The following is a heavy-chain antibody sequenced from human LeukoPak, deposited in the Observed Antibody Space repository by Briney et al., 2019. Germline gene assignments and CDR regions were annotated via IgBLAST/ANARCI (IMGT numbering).Heavy chain of an antibody. CDR3: ARAHNYDGRDYYYAFSDY. Sequence: GGSLRLSCAASGFNFDDYGMTWVRQAPGRGLEWVSGVNWSGSSTNYADSVKGRFTISRGSATNSLYLQMNSLRAEDTALYYCARAHNYDGRDYYYAFSDYWGRGTLVTVSS. CDR2: VNWSGSST. D-gene: IGHD3-22*01. V-gene: IGHV3-20*04. J-gene: IGHJ4*02. CDR1: GFNFDDYG.